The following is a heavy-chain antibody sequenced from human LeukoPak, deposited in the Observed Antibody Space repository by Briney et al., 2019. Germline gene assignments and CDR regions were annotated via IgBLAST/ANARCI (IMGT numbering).Heavy chain of an antibody. V-gene: IGHV3-48*03. CDR2: ISSSGSTI. Sequence: GGSLRLSCAASGFTFSSYEMNRVRQAPGKGLEWVSYISSSGSTIYYADSVKGRFTISRDNAKNSLYLQMNSLRAEDTAVYYCARADMGLDIWGQGTMVTVSS. CDR1: GFTFSSYE. D-gene: IGHD2-15*01. J-gene: IGHJ3*02. CDR3: ARADMGLDI.